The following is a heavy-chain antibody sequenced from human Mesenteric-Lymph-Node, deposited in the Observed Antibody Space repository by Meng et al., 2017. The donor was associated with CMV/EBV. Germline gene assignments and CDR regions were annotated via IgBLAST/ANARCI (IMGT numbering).Heavy chain of an antibody. J-gene: IGHJ4*02. CDR1: GFTFSNYA. Sequence: GESLKISCAASGFTFSNYAMSWVRQAPGKGLEWVSTISASGGSTYYADSVKGRFAISRDDSKNTLYVQMNSLRAEDTAVYYCAKDGGYYSFDYWGQGTLVTVSS. D-gene: IGHD2-15*01. V-gene: IGHV3-23*01. CDR2: ISASGGST. CDR3: AKDGGYYSFDY.